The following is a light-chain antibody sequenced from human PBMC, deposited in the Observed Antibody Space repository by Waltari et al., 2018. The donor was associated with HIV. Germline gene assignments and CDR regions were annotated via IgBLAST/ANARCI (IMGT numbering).Light chain of an antibody. J-gene: IGKJ2*01. CDR1: QSVSSN. V-gene: IGKV3-15*01. Sequence: EIVMTQSPATLSVSPGERATLSCRASQSVSSNLAWYQQKPGQAPRLLIYGASTRATGIPARFRGSGSGTEFTLNISSLQSEDFAVYYCQQYNNWPPSYTFGQGTKLEIK. CDR3: QQYNNWPPSYT. CDR2: GAS.